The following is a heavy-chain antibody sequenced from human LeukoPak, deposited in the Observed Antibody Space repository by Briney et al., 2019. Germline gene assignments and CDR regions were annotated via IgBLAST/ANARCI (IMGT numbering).Heavy chain of an antibody. CDR1: GFTISTNY. CDR3: AKVSYCSSTSCYVFDP. CDR2: IYSGGIT. V-gene: IGHV3-66*01. J-gene: IGHJ5*02. D-gene: IGHD2-2*01. Sequence: PGGSLRLSCAASGFTISTNYMSWVRQAPGKGLEWVSVIYSGGITYYADSVKGRFAISRDNSKNTLYLQMNSLRAEDTAVYYCAKVSYCSSTSCYVFDPWGQGTLVTVSS.